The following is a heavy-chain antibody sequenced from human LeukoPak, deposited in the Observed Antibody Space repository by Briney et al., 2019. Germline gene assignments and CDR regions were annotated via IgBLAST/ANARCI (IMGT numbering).Heavy chain of an antibody. CDR1: GYTFTGYY. J-gene: IGHJ4*02. CDR2: INPNSGGT. V-gene: IGHV1-2*02. Sequence: ASVKVSCKASGYTFTGYYMHWVRQAPGQGLEWMGWINPNSGGTNYAQKFQGRVTMTRDTSISTAYMELSRLRSDDTAVYYCARSLRYFDWFEDYWGQGTLVTVSS. D-gene: IGHD3-9*01. CDR3: ARSLRYFDWFEDY.